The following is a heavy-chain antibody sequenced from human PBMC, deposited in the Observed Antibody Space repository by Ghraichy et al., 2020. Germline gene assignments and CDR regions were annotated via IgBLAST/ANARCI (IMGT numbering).Heavy chain of an antibody. J-gene: IGHJ1*01. D-gene: IGHD3-9*01. CDR3: AKADRTTYYDILTGYYNSYFQH. V-gene: IGHV3-23*01. Sequence: GGSLRLSCAASGFTFSSYAMSWVRQSPGKGLEWVSAISGSGGSTYYADSVKGRFTISRDNSKNTLYLQMNSLRAEDTAVYYCAKADRTTYYDILTGYYNSYFQHWGQGTLVTVSS. CDR1: GFTFSSYA. CDR2: ISGSGGST.